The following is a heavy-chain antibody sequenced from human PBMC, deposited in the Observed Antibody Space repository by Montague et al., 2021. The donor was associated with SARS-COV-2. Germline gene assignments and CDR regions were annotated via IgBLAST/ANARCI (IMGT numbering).Heavy chain of an antibody. CDR1: EFSLSTSGMR. CDR3: ARILVAAAGSPFDP. J-gene: IGHJ5*02. Sequence: VKPTQTLTLTCTFSEFSLSTSGMRVSWIRQPPGKALEWLALIYWDDDKRYSTSLKTRLTITKDTSKNQVVLTMTNMDPVDTATYYCARILVAAAGSPFDPWGQGTLVTVSS. D-gene: IGHD6-13*01. CDR2: IYWDDDK. V-gene: IGHV2-5*08.